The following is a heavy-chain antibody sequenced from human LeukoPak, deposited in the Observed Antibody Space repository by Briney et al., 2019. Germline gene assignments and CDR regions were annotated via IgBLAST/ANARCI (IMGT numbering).Heavy chain of an antibody. V-gene: IGHV4-4*07. CDR2: IYTSGST. Sequence: SETLSLTCAVYGGSFSGYYWSWIRQPAGKGLEWIGRIYTSGSTNYNPSLKSRVTMSVDTSKNQFSLKLSSVTAADTAVYYCARDTKAHYYDSSGYRTWYFDYWGQGTLVTVSS. CDR1: GGSFSGYY. D-gene: IGHD3-22*01. J-gene: IGHJ4*02. CDR3: ARDTKAHYYDSSGYRTWYFDY.